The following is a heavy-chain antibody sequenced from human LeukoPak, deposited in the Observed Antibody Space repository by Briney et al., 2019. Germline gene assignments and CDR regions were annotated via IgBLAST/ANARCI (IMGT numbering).Heavy chain of an antibody. J-gene: IGHJ4*02. CDR3: ARSISGSYSFDY. V-gene: IGHV3-74*01. CDR1: GFTFSNYW. CDR2: INGDGSST. D-gene: IGHD1-26*01. Sequence: PGGSLRLSCAASGFTFSNYWMHWVRQAPGKGLVWVSRINGDGSSTSYADSVKGRFTISRDNAKNTLFLRLNSLRAEDTAVYFCARSISGSYSFDYWGQGTLVTVPS.